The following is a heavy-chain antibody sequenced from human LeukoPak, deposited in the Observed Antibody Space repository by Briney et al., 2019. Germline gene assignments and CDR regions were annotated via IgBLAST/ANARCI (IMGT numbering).Heavy chain of an antibody. J-gene: IGHJ4*02. CDR2: IYYSGST. Sequence: SETLSLTCTVSGASLSPNYWSWIRQPPGKGLEWIGYIYYSGSTDYNPSLKSRVTISVATSKNQVSLKLNSVTAADTAVYYCARGHYGSGTGTYPDWGQGTLVTVSS. CDR1: GASLSPNY. CDR3: ARGHYGSGTGTYPD. V-gene: IGHV4-59*01. D-gene: IGHD3-10*01.